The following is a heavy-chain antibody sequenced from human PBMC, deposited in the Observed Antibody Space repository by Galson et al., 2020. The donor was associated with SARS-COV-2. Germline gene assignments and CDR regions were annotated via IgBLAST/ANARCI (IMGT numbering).Heavy chain of an antibody. D-gene: IGHD2-2*02. CDR1: GYTFTSYY. CDR2: INPSGGST. J-gene: IGHJ4*02. V-gene: IGHV1-46*01. CDR3: ARDPPGYCNSTSCYTGGYFDY. Sequence: ASVKVSCKASGYTFTSYYMHWVRQAPGQGLEWMGIINPSGGSTSYAQKFQGRVTMTRDTSTSTVYMELSSLRSEDTAVYYCARDPPGYCNSTSCYTGGYFDYWGQGTLVTVSS.